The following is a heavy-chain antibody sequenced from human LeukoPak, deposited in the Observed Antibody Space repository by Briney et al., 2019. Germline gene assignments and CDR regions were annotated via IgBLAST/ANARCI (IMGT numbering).Heavy chain of an antibody. CDR3: ARVGYYYDSSGSLNAFDI. J-gene: IGHJ3*02. D-gene: IGHD3-22*01. Sequence: SETLSLTCTVSGGSISSGGYYWSWIRQHPGKGLEWIGYIYYSGSTYYNPSLKSRVTISVDTSKNQCSLKLSSVTAADTAVYYCARVGYYYDSSGSLNAFDIWGQGTMVTVSS. V-gene: IGHV4-31*03. CDR1: GGSISSGGYY. CDR2: IYYSGST.